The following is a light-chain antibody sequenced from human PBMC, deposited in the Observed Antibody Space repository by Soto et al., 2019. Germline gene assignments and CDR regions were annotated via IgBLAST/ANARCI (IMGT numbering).Light chain of an antibody. J-gene: IGLJ2*01. CDR2: DVT. CDR1: SGDVGSYNY. V-gene: IGLV2-11*01. CDR3: CSYAGSWSL. Sequence: QSALTQPRSVSGSLGQSVTISCTGTSGDVGSYNYVSWYQQHPGKDPKLMIYDVTVRPSGVPDRFSGSKSGNMAALTISGLQAEDEADYYCCSYAGSWSLFGGGTKVTVL.